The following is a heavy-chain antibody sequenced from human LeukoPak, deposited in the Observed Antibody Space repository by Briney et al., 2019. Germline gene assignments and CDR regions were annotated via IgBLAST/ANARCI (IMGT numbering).Heavy chain of an antibody. J-gene: IGHJ6*02. Sequence: GGSLRLSCVASRFTVSNSYMSWVRQAPGKGLEWVGRIRGMSDGATIDYAAPVKGRFIISRDDSKNMLYLQMDSLKTEDTAVYYCATFPSLGDMDVWGQGTTVTVSS. V-gene: IGHV3-15*01. CDR1: RFTVSNSY. CDR3: ATFPSLGDMDV. CDR2: IRGMSDGATI. D-gene: IGHD1-26*01.